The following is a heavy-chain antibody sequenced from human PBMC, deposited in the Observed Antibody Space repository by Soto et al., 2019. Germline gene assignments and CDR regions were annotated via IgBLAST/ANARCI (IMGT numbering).Heavy chain of an antibody. D-gene: IGHD6-19*01. Sequence: GGSLRLSCAASGFTFSGSAMHWVRQASGKGLEWVGRIRSKANSYATAYAASVKGRFTISRDDSKNTAYLQMNSLKTEDTAVYYCTGPMAVSGNYYYYYGMDVWGQGTTVTV. V-gene: IGHV3-73*01. CDR2: IRSKANSYAT. CDR3: TGPMAVSGNYYYYYGMDV. CDR1: GFTFSGSA. J-gene: IGHJ6*02.